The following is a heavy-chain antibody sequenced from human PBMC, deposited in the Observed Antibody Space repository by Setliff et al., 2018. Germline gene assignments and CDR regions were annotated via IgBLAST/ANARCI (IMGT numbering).Heavy chain of an antibody. Sequence: SETLSLTCAVSGGSISSPNWWNWVRQPPGKGLEWIGEIYHSGTTNYNPSLKSRVTMSVDKSRNQFSLRLTSVTAADTAVYYCARKVEQWLTPHFDQWGQGALVTVSS. CDR3: ARKVEQWLTPHFDQ. CDR2: IYHSGTT. V-gene: IGHV4-4*02. D-gene: IGHD6-19*01. CDR1: GGSISSPNW. J-gene: IGHJ4*02.